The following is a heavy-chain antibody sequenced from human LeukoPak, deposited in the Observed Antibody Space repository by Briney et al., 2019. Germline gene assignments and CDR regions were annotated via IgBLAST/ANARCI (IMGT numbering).Heavy chain of an antibody. CDR2: IRGKDNTYAT. CDR3: STPVTALTY. J-gene: IGHJ4*02. V-gene: IGHV3-73*01. CDR1: GFTFTASA. Sequence: GGSLRLSCAASGFTFTASAIHWVRQASGKGLEWVGRIRGKDNTYATDYAGSVKGRFTISRDDSKNTAYLQMNSLKTDDTAVYYCSTPVTALTYWGQGTLVTVSS. D-gene: IGHD4-17*01.